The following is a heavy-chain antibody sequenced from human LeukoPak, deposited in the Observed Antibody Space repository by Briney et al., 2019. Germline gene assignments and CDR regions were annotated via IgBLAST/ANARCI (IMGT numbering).Heavy chain of an antibody. CDR2: IYTSGST. Sequence: SETLSLTCTVSGGSISSYYWSWIRQPPGKGLEWIGYIYTSGSTNYNPSLKSRVTISVDTSKNQFSLKPSSVTAADTAVYYCARLSYTSWFDPWGQGTLVTVSS. D-gene: IGHD2-2*02. V-gene: IGHV4-4*09. J-gene: IGHJ5*02. CDR3: ARLSYTSWFDP. CDR1: GGSISSYY.